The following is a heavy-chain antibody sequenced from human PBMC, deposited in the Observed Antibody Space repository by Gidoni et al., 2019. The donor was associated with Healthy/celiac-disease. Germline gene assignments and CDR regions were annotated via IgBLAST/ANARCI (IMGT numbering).Heavy chain of an antibody. D-gene: IGHD6-13*01. Sequence: EVQLVESGGGLVKPGGSLRLSCAASGFPFRSYSMNWVRQAPGKGLEWVSSISSSSSYIYYADSVKGRFIISRDNDKNSLYLQMNSLRAEDTAVYYCARDQTHSSSWYTWGQGTLVTVSS. CDR3: ARDQTHSSSWYT. CDR1: GFPFRSYS. V-gene: IGHV3-21*01. CDR2: ISSSSSYI. J-gene: IGHJ5*02.